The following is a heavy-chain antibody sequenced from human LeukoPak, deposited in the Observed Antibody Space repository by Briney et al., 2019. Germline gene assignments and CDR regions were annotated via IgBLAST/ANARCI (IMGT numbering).Heavy chain of an antibody. CDR1: GFTFTSHA. CDR2: ISMNVQTT. J-gene: IGHJ4*02. CDR3: VREGLERRTNFDY. D-gene: IGHD1-1*01. Sequence: PGGSLRLSCSASGFTFTSHAMHWVRQAPGKGLQYVSGISMNVQTTYYAGSVKGRFTISRDSSKNTVYLQMNSLTAEDTAVYYCVREGLERRTNFDYWGQGTLV. V-gene: IGHV3-64D*06.